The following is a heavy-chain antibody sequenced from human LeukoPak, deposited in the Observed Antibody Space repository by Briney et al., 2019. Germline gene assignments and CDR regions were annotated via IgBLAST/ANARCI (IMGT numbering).Heavy chain of an antibody. V-gene: IGHV1-46*01. CDR2: INPSGGSP. CDR1: GYTFTNYY. Sequence: ASVKVSCKASGYTFTNYYMHWVRQAPGQGLEWMGIINPSGGSPSYAQKFQGRVTMTRDMSTSTVYMELSSLRSEDTAVYYCASGGSGNYAGYYYYMDVWGKGTTVTVSS. D-gene: IGHD1-7*01. CDR3: ASGGSGNYAGYYYYMDV. J-gene: IGHJ6*03.